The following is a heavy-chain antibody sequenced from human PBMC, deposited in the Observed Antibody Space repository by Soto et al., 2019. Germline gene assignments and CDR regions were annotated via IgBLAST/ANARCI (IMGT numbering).Heavy chain of an antibody. V-gene: IGHV4-31*01. CDR2: ISYGGST. D-gene: IGHD5-18*01. CDR1: GGSINSGGYC. J-gene: IGHJ4*02. Sequence: QVQLQESGPGLVKPSQTLSLTCTVSGGSINSGGYCWSWIRQHPGKGLDWIGCISYGGSTSYNPSLKSLVTKSVDTSTNQFSLKLTSVTAANTAVYYCSRGILVWGQGALITVSS. CDR3: SRGILV.